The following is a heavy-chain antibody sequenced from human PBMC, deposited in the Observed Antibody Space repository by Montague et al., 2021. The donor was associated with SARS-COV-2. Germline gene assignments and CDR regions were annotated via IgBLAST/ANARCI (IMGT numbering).Heavy chain of an antibody. V-gene: IGHV4-4*02. CDR2: IHHSGDT. J-gene: IGHJ4*02. D-gene: IGHD4-23*01. CDR1: GDSIISTNW. Sequence: SETLSLTCGVSGDSIISTNWWSWVRQTPGKGLEWIGEIHHSGDTNYNPSFKSRVTISVDQSKNQYSLELNFVTAADTALYYCLRAGGLDNRPPVWGQGVLVIVSS. CDR3: LRAGGLDNRPPV.